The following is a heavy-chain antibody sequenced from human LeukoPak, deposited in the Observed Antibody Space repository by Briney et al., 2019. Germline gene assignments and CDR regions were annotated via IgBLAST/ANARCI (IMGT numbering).Heavy chain of an antibody. V-gene: IGHV4-59*01. Sequence: SETLSLTRTVSGGSISSYYWSWVRQPPGKGLEWIGYIYYSGSTNYNPSLKSRVTISVDTSKNQFSLKLSSVTAADTAVYYCARSHYDFWSGSGMFDNWGQGTLVTVSS. CDR1: GGSISSYY. D-gene: IGHD3-3*01. CDR3: ARSHYDFWSGSGMFDN. CDR2: IYYSGST. J-gene: IGHJ4*02.